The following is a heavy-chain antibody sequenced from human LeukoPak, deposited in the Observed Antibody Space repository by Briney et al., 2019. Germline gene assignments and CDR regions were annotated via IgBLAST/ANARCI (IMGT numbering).Heavy chain of an antibody. D-gene: IGHD3-10*01. CDR3: ARDFVGSLTGMDV. Sequence: APVKVSCKASGYTFTNYAMHWVRQAPGQRLEWLGWITAGHGNTEYSQKFQGRVTINRDTSASTAYMELSSLRTEDTAVYYCARDFVGSLTGMDVWGQGTTVTVSS. J-gene: IGHJ6*02. CDR1: GYTFTNYA. V-gene: IGHV1-3*01. CDR2: ITAGHGNT.